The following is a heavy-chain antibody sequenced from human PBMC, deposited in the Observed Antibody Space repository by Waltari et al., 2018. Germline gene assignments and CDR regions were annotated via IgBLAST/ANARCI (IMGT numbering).Heavy chain of an antibody. Sequence: QVQLVESGGGVVQPGGSLRLSCAASGFTFSSYGMHWVRQAPGTGREWVAFIRYDGSNKYYADSVKGRFTISRDNSKNTLYLQMNSLRAEDTAVYYCAKELRVATIHSSGWSRFDYWGQGTLVTVSS. CDR3: AKELRVATIHSSGWSRFDY. V-gene: IGHV3-30*02. CDR1: GFTFSSYG. D-gene: IGHD6-19*01. CDR2: IRYDGSNK. J-gene: IGHJ4*02.